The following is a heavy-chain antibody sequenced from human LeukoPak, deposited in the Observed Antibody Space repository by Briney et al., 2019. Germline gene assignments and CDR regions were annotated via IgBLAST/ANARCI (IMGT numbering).Heavy chain of an antibody. V-gene: IGHV1-8*01. J-gene: IGHJ6*02. CDR2: MNPNSGNT. CDR3: ARGRGRRCTNGACYQAYYYYGMDV. CDR1: GYTFTSYD. Sequence: ASVKVSCKASGYTFTSYDINWVRQATGQGLEWMGWMNPNSGNTGYAQKFQGRVTMTRNTSISTAYMELSSLRSEDTAVYYCARGRGRRCTNGACYQAYYYYGMDVWGQGTTVTVSS. D-gene: IGHD2-8*01.